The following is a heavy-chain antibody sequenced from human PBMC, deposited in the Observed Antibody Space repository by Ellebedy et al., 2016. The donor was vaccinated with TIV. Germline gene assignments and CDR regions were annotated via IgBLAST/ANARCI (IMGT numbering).Heavy chain of an antibody. CDR3: AREEPYGSGTKDYGMDV. Sequence: AASVKVSCKASGYTFTSYYMHWVRQAPGQGLEWMGIINPSGGSTSYAQKLQGRVTMTRDTSTSTVYMELSSLRSEDTAVYYCAREEPYGSGTKDYGMDVWGQGTTVIVSS. J-gene: IGHJ6*02. D-gene: IGHD3-10*01. V-gene: IGHV1-46*04. CDR2: INPSGGST. CDR1: GYTFTSYY.